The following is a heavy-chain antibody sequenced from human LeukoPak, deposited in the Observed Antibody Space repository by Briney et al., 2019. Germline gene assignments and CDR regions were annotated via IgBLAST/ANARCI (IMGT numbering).Heavy chain of an antibody. CDR2: IWYDGGNK. J-gene: IGHJ6*03. Sequence: PGKSLRLSCAASGFTFSSYGMHWVRQAPGKGLEWVAVIWYDGGNKYYADSVKGRFTISRDNSKNTLYLQMNSLRAEDTAVYYCAKNYYDSSGYYLHYYYYYMDVWGKGTTVTVSS. CDR1: GFTFSSYG. D-gene: IGHD3-22*01. CDR3: AKNYYDSSGYYLHYYYYYMDV. V-gene: IGHV3-33*06.